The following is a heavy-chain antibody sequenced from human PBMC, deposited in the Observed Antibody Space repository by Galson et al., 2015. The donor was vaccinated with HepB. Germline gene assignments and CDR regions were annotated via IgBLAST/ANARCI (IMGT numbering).Heavy chain of an antibody. J-gene: IGHJ4*02. CDR2: ISASGGST. CDR1: GFTFSSYA. V-gene: IGHV3-23*01. D-gene: IGHD4-17*01. CDR3: AKSYVSRDYGTPYFDS. Sequence: SLRLSCAASGFTFSSYAMSWVRQAPGKGLEWVSSISASGGSTYYADSVKGRFTISRDSSKSTLYLQMNSLRAEDTAVYYCAKSYVSRDYGTPYFDSWGQGTLVTVPS.